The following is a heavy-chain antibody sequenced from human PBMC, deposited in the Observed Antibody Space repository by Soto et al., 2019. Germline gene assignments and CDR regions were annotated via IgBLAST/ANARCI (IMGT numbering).Heavy chain of an antibody. V-gene: IGHV4-39*01. J-gene: IGHJ4*02. CDR2: INYVGKT. Sequence: NLSLTCSVSGDSINSKSYFWGWIRQTPGKGLEWIASINYVGKTYYSPSLKSRLAISVDTSKNQFSLRLSSVTAADTAVYCSGGDCYHFDYWSQGTLVTVSS. D-gene: IGHD2-21*02. CDR1: GDSINSKSYF. CDR3: GGDCYHFDY.